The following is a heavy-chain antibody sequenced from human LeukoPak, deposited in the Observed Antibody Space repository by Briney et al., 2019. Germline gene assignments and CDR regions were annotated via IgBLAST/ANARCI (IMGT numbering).Heavy chain of an antibody. CDR2: ISGTSSYI. CDR1: GFTFSNYG. Sequence: GESLRLSCAASGFTFSNYGMNWVRQAPGKGLEWVSFISGTSSYIYYAESVKGRFTISRDNAESSLYLQMNSLRAEDTAVYYCAKKGSGSSNGFDYWGQGTLVTVSS. CDR3: AKKGSGSSNGFDY. D-gene: IGHD3-10*01. V-gene: IGHV3-21*04. J-gene: IGHJ4*02.